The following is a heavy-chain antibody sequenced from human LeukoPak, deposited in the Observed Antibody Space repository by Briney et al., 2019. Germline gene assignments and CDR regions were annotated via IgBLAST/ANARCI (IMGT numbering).Heavy chain of an antibody. Sequence: GGSLRLSCVASGFTVSSNYMSWVRQAPGKGLEWVPVIYSGGSTEYADSVKGRFTVSRDNSKNTLYLQMNSLRAEDTAVYYCARSSDGDYYYYFDYWGQGTLVTVSS. J-gene: IGHJ4*02. CDR3: ARSSDGDYYYYFDY. CDR1: GFTVSSNY. V-gene: IGHV3-66*01. D-gene: IGHD4-17*01. CDR2: IYSGGST.